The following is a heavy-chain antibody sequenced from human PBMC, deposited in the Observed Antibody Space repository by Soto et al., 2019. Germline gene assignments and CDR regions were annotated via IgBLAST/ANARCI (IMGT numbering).Heavy chain of an antibody. CDR2: ISYDGSNK. V-gene: IGHV3-30*18. CDR3: ANDLGSSGWYPTYYYYGMDV. CDR1: GFTFSSYG. D-gene: IGHD6-19*01. J-gene: IGHJ6*02. Sequence: QVQLVESGGGVVQPGRSLRISCAASGFTFSSYGMHWVRQAPGKGLEWVAVISYDGSNKYYADSVKGRFTISRDNSKNTLDLQMNSLRGEDRAVYYCANDLGSSGWYPTYYYYGMDVWGQGTTVTVSS.